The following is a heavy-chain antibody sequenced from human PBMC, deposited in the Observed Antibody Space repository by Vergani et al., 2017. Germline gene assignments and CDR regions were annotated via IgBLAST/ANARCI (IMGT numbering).Heavy chain of an antibody. CDR1: GESLRSGSHY. CDR2: IHTGGST. CDR3: ARSRPYCTSGSCPAI. D-gene: IGHD2-15*01. J-gene: IGHJ4*02. V-gene: IGHV4-61*02. Sequence: QVQLQESGPGLLKPSQTLCLTCTVSGESLRSGSHYWSWIRQPAGKGPEWIGHIHTGGSTDLNPSFKSRVSISVDTSKSQFSLKLNSVTVADTAVYYCARSRPYCTSGSCPAIWGQGTLVTVSS.